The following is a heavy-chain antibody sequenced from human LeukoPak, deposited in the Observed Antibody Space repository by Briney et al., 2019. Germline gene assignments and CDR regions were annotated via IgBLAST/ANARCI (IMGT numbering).Heavy chain of an antibody. D-gene: IGHD3-22*01. CDR1: GVSINIYY. Sequence: SETLSLTCNVSGVSINIYYWSWLRQTPGKGLEWIGRSHGSGSTNYNPSLKNRVTISIDKSKKSLSLSLTSATAADTALYFCARDGDYDSGVFDVWGQGTLVTVSS. J-gene: IGHJ4*02. CDR2: SHGSGST. CDR3: ARDGDYDSGVFDV. V-gene: IGHV4-4*07.